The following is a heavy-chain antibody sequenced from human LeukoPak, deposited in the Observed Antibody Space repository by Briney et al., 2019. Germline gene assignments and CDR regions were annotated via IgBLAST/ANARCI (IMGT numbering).Heavy chain of an antibody. V-gene: IGHV3-30*18. D-gene: IGHD1-26*01. CDR1: GFTFSSYG. J-gene: IGHJ4*02. CDR2: ISFDGSNK. CDR3: AKDGYMIKWELLDYFDY. Sequence: PGGFLRLSCAASGFTFSSYGMYWVRQAPGKGLEWVAVISFDGSNKYYADSVKGRFTISRDNSKNTLYLQMNSLRAEDTAVYYCAKDGYMIKWELLDYFDYWGQGTLVTVSS.